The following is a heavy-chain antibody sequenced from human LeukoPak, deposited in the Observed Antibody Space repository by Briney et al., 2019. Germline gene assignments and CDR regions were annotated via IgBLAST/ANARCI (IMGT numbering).Heavy chain of an antibody. CDR1: GYTFPNYG. J-gene: IGHJ4*02. CDR3: ARDCDRSGYFCY. Sequence: ASVKVSYQPSGYTFPNYGLSWVRQAPGHGLEWIGWISVYNGNTNYAQKLQGRVTMTTDTSTSTAYMELRSLRSDDTAVYYCARDCDRSGYFCYWGQGTLVTVSS. D-gene: IGHD3-22*01. V-gene: IGHV1-18*01. CDR2: ISVYNGNT.